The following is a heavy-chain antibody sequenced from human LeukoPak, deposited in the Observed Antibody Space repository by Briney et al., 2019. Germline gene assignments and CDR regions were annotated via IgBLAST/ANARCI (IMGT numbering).Heavy chain of an antibody. Sequence: GASVKVSCKASGYTFTGYYMHWVRQAPGQGLEWMGWINPNSGGTNYAQKFQGRVTMTRDTSISTAYMELSRLRSDDTAVYYCARVMAVAQGDWFDPWGQGTLVTVSS. J-gene: IGHJ5*02. V-gene: IGHV1-2*02. D-gene: IGHD6-19*01. CDR2: INPNSGGT. CDR1: GYTFTGYY. CDR3: ARVMAVAQGDWFDP.